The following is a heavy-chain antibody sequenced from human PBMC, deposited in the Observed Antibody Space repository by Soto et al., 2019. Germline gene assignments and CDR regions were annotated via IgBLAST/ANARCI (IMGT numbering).Heavy chain of an antibody. Sequence: ASVKVSCKVSGYTLTELSMHWVRQAPGKGLEWMGGFDPEDGDTIYAQKFQGRVTMTEDTSTDTAYMELSSLRSEDTAVYYCATSSRDVDTAMVFDYWGQGTLVTVSS. J-gene: IGHJ4*02. CDR1: GYTLTELS. CDR2: FDPEDGDT. V-gene: IGHV1-24*01. CDR3: ATSSRDVDTAMVFDY. D-gene: IGHD5-18*01.